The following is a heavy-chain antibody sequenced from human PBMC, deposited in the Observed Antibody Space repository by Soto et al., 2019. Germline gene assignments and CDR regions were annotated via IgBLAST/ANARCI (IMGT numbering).Heavy chain of an antibody. V-gene: IGHV1-69*18. CDR1: GGTFSSYS. CDR2: LIPMFGTT. Sequence: QVQLVQSGAEVKTPGSSVKVSCEASGGTFSSYSINWVRQAPGQGLEWLGRLIPMFGTTDSAQRCQGRVTFNADESTSQASMEVTNLKSEDTAVYYCARAVGLTFSRFYDVDVWGQGATVTVSS. J-gene: IGHJ6*02. CDR3: ARAVGLTFSRFYDVDV. D-gene: IGHD1-20*01.